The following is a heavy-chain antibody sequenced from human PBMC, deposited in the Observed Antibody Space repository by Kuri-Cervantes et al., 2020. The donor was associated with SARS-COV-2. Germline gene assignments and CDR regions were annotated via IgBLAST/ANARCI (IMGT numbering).Heavy chain of an antibody. CDR2: ISYDGSNK. Sequence: GESLKISCAASGFTFSSYGMHWVRQAPGKGLEWVAVISYDGSNKYYADSVKGRFTISRDNSKNTLYLQMNSLRAEDTAVYYCASPGYRSGWDEYFQHWGQGTLVTVSS. J-gene: IGHJ1*01. CDR3: ASPGYRSGWDEYFQH. V-gene: IGHV3-30*03. D-gene: IGHD6-19*01. CDR1: GFTFSSYG.